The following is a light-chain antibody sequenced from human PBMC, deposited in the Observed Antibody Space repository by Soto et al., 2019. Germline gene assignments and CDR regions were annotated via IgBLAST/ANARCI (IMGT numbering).Light chain of an antibody. Sequence: QSVLTQPPSASGTPGQRVTVSCSGSGSNIGSNTVNWYQQLPGTAPKLLIYTDNQRPSGVPDRFSGSKSGTSASRAISGLQSEDEADYYCAAWDDSLNGYVFGTGTKVTVL. CDR1: GSNIGSNT. CDR2: TDN. CDR3: AAWDDSLNGYV. V-gene: IGLV1-44*01. J-gene: IGLJ1*01.